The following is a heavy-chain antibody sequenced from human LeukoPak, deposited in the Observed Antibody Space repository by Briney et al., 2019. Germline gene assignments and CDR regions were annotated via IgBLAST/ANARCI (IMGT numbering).Heavy chain of an antibody. CDR1: GFTLSNYW. J-gene: IGHJ6*02. CDR2: IKTDGTIT. D-gene: IGHD2-2*01. Sequence: GGSLRLSCAASGFTLSNYWMHWVRQAPGEGLVWVSRIKTDGTITNYADFVKGRFTISRDNAKNTLYLQMNSLRVEDTAVYYCVRVEIGTYHGMDVWGQGTTVTVSS. V-gene: IGHV3-74*01. CDR3: VRVEIGTYHGMDV.